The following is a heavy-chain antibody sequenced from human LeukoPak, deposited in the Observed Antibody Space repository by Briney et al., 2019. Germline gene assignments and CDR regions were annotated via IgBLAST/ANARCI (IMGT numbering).Heavy chain of an antibody. D-gene: IGHD4-17*01. CDR3: VRDHGDYYFDY. J-gene: IGHJ4*02. Sequence: GGSLRLSCAASGFTFSSYWMHWVRQGPGKGLVWVSRIKSDGTSTNYADSVKGRFTISRDNAKNTLYLQMNSLGVEDTAVYYCVRDHGDYYFDYWGRGTLVTVSS. V-gene: IGHV3-74*01. CDR1: GFTFSSYW. CDR2: IKSDGTST.